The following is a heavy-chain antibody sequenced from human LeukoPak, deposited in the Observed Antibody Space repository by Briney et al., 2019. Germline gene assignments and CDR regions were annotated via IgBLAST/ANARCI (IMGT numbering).Heavy chain of an antibody. D-gene: IGHD3-22*01. J-gene: IGHJ4*02. CDR3: ARTDSGYYRDYFDY. V-gene: IGHV4-31*03. CDR2: IYYSGST. CDR1: GGSISSGGYY. Sequence: PSETLSLTCTVSGGSISSGGYYWSWIRQHPGKGLEWIGYIYYSGSTYYNPSLKSRVTISVDTSKNQFSLKLSSVTAADTAVYYCARTDSGYYRDYFDYWGQGTLVTVSS.